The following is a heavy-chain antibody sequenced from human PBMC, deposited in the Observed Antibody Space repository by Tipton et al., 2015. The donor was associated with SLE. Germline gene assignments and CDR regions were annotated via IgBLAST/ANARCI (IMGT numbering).Heavy chain of an antibody. CDR2: IYYSGST. Sequence: TLSLTCTVSGGSISSYYWSWIRQPPGKGLEWIGYIYYSGSTNYNPSLKSRVTISVDTSKNQFSLKLSSVTAADTAVYYCARDSARYGDYFEYFQHWGQGTLVTVSS. CDR3: ARDSARYGDYFEYFQH. V-gene: IGHV4-59*12. CDR1: GGSISSYY. D-gene: IGHD4-17*01. J-gene: IGHJ1*01.